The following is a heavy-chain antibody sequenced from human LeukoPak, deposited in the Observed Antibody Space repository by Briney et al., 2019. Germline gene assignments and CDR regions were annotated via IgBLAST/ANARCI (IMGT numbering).Heavy chain of an antibody. D-gene: IGHD3-22*01. CDR2: ISGSGGST. CDR3: AKNPQYYYDSSGFFEY. J-gene: IGHJ4*02. CDR1: RFTFSRYA. V-gene: IGHV3-23*01. Sequence: GGSLRLSCAASRFTFSRYAMNWVRQAPGKGLEWVSAISGSGGSTYYADSVKGRFAISRDNSKNTLYLQMNSLRVEDTAVYYCAKNPQYYYDSSGFFEYWGQGTLVTVSS.